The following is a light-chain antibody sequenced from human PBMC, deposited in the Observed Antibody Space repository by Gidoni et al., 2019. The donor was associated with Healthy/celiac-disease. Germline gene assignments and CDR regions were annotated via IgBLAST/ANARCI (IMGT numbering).Light chain of an antibody. CDR2: RNN. CDR1: SSNIGSNY. V-gene: IGLV1-47*01. J-gene: IGLJ3*02. Sequence: QSVLTQPPSASRTPGQRVTTSCSGSSSNIGSNYVYWYQQLPGTAPKLLIYRNNQRPSGVPDRFSGSESGTSASLAISGLRSEDEADYYCAAWDDSLSGRVFGGGTKLTVL. CDR3: AAWDDSLSGRV.